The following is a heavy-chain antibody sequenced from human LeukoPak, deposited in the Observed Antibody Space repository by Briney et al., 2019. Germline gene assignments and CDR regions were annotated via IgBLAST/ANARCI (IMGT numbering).Heavy chain of an antibody. J-gene: IGHJ3*02. CDR3: ARLARPVGSIPHYAFYI. CDR2: IYYSGST. D-gene: IGHD1-26*01. CDR1: GGSLRSSTYY. Sequence: PSETLSLTCAVSGGSLRSSTYYWGWIRQPPGKGLDWIGNIYYSGSTHYKPSLKSRVTISIDTSKNQFSLTLSSVTAADTAVYSCARLARPVGSIPHYAFYIGGQGTMVTVSS. V-gene: IGHV4-39*01.